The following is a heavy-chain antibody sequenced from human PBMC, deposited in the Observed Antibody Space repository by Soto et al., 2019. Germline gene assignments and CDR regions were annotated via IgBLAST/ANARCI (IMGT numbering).Heavy chain of an antibody. V-gene: IGHV3-33*01. Sequence: GGSLRLSCAASGFMFTNHGMHWVRQAPGKGLEWVAVIWYDGNKKYYADSVKGRFTISRDTSNNTLYLQMNSLRAEDTAMYYCASPFFNYYDFWSGYYDYFDYWGQGTPVTVSS. D-gene: IGHD3-3*01. J-gene: IGHJ4*02. CDR1: GFMFTNHG. CDR2: IWYDGNKK. CDR3: ASPFFNYYDFWSGYYDYFDY.